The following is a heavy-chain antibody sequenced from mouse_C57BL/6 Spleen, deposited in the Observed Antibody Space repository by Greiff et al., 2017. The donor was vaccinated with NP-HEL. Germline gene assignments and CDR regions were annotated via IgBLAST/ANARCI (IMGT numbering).Heavy chain of an antibody. Sequence: EVMLVESGGGLVKPGGSLKLSCAASGFTFSDYGMHWVRQAPEKGLEWVAYISSGSSTIYYADKVKGRFTFSRDNAKNTLFLQMTSLRSEDTAMYYCARDLQDYYAMDYWGQGTSVTVSS. CDR2: ISSGSSTI. D-gene: IGHD5-1*01. J-gene: IGHJ4*01. CDR3: ARDLQDYYAMDY. CDR1: GFTFSDYG. V-gene: IGHV5-17*01.